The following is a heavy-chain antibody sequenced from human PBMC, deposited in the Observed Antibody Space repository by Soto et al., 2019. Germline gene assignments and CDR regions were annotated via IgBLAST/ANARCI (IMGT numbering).Heavy chain of an antibody. J-gene: IGHJ3*02. CDR2: IRGSGGST. Sequence: EVQLLESGGGLVQPGGSLRLSCAASGFTFSSNAMSWVRQAPGKGLEWVSFIRGSGGSTYYADSVKGRFTISRDNSKNTLYLQMSRLRAEDTAVYYCAKCRDGFHYGGVTDIWGQGTMVTVSS. V-gene: IGHV3-23*01. D-gene: IGHD5-12*01. CDR3: AKCRDGFHYGGVTDI. CDR1: GFTFSSNA.